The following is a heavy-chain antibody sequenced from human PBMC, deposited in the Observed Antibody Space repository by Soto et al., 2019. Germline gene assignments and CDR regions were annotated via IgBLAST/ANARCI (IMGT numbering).Heavy chain of an antibody. D-gene: IGHD3-9*01. CDR2: ISSSSSTI. V-gene: IGHV3-48*02. Sequence: GGSLRLSCAASGFTFSSYSMNWVRQAPGKGLEWVSYISSSSSTIYYADSVKGRFTISRDNAKNSLYLQMNSLRDEDTAVYYCARDSLRGYDILTGSARNAFDIWGQGTMVTVSS. CDR1: GFTFSSYS. CDR3: ARDSLRGYDILTGSARNAFDI. J-gene: IGHJ3*02.